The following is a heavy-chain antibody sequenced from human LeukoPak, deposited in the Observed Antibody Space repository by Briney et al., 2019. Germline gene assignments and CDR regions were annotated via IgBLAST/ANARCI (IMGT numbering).Heavy chain of an antibody. CDR2: ISGSGGST. Sequence: GGSLRLSCAASGFTFSSYAMSWVRQAPGKGLEWVSAISGSGGSTYYADSVKGRFTISRDNSKNTLYLQMNSLRAEDTAVYYCAKKEGVSTSLGWFDPWGQGTLVTVTS. D-gene: IGHD2-2*01. CDR3: AKKEGVSTSLGWFDP. CDR1: GFTFSSYA. J-gene: IGHJ5*02. V-gene: IGHV3-23*01.